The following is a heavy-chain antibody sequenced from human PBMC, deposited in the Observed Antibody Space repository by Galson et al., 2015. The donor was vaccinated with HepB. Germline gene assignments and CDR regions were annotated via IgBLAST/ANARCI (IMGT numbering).Heavy chain of an antibody. CDR2: ISSNGGST. V-gene: IGHV3-64D*06. J-gene: IGHJ4*02. CDR1: GFTFSSYA. CDR3: VKLLTVTILNDYFDY. D-gene: IGHD4-17*01. Sequence: SLRLSCAASGFTFSSYAMHWVRQAPGKGLEYVSAISSNGGSTYYADSVKGRFTISRDNSKNTLYLQMSSLRAEDTAVYYCVKLLTVTILNDYFDYWGQGTLVTVSS.